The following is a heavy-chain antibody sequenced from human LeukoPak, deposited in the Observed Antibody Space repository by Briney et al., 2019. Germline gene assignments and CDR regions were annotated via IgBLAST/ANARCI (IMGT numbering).Heavy chain of an antibody. Sequence: GGSLRLSCAASGFTFSSYSMNWVRQAPGKGLEWVSSIGSSSSYIYYADSVKGRFTISRDNAKNSLYLHMNSLRAEDTAVYYCARDNRETTGDYAFDIWGQGTMATVSS. CDR1: GFTFSSYS. CDR3: ARDNRETTGDYAFDI. D-gene: IGHD4-17*01. V-gene: IGHV3-21*01. J-gene: IGHJ3*02. CDR2: IGSSSSYI.